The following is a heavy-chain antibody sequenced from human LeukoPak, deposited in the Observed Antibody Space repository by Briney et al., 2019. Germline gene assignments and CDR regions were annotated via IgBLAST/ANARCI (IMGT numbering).Heavy chain of an antibody. CDR2: MNPNSGNT. J-gene: IGHJ6*03. V-gene: IGHV1-8*01. CDR1: GYTFTSYD. D-gene: IGHD3-9*01. Sequence: ASVKVSCKASGYTFTSYDINWVRQATGQGLEWMGWMNPNSGNTGYAQKFQGRVTMTRNTSISTAYMELSSLRSEDTAVYYCARGRGSNFDWLLRYYYYYCMDVWGKGTTVTISS. CDR3: ARGRGSNFDWLLRYYYYYCMDV.